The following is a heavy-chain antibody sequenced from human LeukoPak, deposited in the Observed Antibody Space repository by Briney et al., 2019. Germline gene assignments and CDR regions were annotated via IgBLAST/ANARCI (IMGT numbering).Heavy chain of an antibody. V-gene: IGHV3-74*01. CDR3: ARDRSDVVVAATDAFDI. D-gene: IGHD2-15*01. CDR2: VNSDGSST. CDR1: GFTFSDYW. J-gene: IGHJ3*02. Sequence: GGSLRLSCAASGFTFSDYWMHWVRQAPGKGLVWVSRVNSDGSSTSYADSVKGRFTISRDNAKNTLYLQMNSLRAEDTAVYYCARDRSDVVVAATDAFDIWGQGTMVTVSS.